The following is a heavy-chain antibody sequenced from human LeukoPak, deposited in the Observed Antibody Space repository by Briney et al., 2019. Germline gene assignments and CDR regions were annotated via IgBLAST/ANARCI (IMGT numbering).Heavy chain of an antibody. CDR2: IIPILGIA. Sequence: SVKVSCKASGGTFSSYTISWVRQAPGQGLEWMGRIIPILGIANYAQKFQGRVTITADKSTSTAYMELSSLRSEDTAVYYCARGKSGSFSYNWFDPWGQGTLVTVSS. CDR3: ARGKSGSFSYNWFDP. CDR1: GGTFSSYT. D-gene: IGHD3-10*01. V-gene: IGHV1-69*02. J-gene: IGHJ5*02.